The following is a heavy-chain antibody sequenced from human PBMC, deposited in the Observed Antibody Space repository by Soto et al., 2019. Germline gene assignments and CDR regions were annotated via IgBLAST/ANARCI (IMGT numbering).Heavy chain of an antibody. CDR1: GYTFTSYG. V-gene: IGHV1-18*01. J-gene: IGHJ3*02. Sequence: ASVKVSCKASGYTFTSYGISWVRQAPGQGLEWMGWISAYNGNTNYAQKLQGRVTMTTDTSTSTAYMELRSLRSDDTAVYYCARGLGYCSSPSCRPISFDIWGQGTMVTVSS. D-gene: IGHD2-2*01. CDR3: ARGLGYCSSPSCRPISFDI. CDR2: ISAYNGNT.